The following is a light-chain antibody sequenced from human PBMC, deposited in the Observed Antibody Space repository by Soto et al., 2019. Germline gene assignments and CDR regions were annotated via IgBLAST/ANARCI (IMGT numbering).Light chain of an antibody. J-gene: IGKJ1*01. CDR1: QSVGSSY. CDR3: QQYGSSPRT. Sequence: EIVLAQSPDTLALSPGESATRCCRASQSVGSSYLAWYQQTPGQSPRLLIYAASSRATGIPYRFSGSGSGTDFSLTIGRLEAEDFAVYYCQQYGSSPRTFCQGTKV. CDR2: AAS. V-gene: IGKV3-20*01.